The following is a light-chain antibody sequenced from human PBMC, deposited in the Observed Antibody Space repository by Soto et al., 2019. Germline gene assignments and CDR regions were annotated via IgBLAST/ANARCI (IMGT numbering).Light chain of an antibody. CDR3: QQYEDSPGT. CDR2: DAS. CDR1: QSVSSY. V-gene: IGKV3-20*01. J-gene: IGKJ1*01. Sequence: EIVMTQSPGTLSLSPGERATLSCRASQSVSSYLAWYQQKPGQAPRLLISDASDRATGIPDRFSGSGSGTDFTLTISRLAPEDFAVYYCQQYEDSPGTFGQGTKLDIK.